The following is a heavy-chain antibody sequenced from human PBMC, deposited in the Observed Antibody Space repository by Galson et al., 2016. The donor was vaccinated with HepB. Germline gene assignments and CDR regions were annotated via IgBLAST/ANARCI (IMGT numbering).Heavy chain of an antibody. CDR1: GGSFSDYY. CDR2: INQSGST. D-gene: IGHD5/OR15-5a*01. Sequence: SETLSLTCAVYGGSFSDYYWSWIRQPPGTGLEWIGEINQSGSTNYNPALKSRVNMSVDTSKNHFALKLRSVTAADTAFYYCSRTYSVYAGFDPWGQGTLGTVSS. CDR3: SRTYSVYAGFDP. J-gene: IGHJ5*02. V-gene: IGHV4-34*01.